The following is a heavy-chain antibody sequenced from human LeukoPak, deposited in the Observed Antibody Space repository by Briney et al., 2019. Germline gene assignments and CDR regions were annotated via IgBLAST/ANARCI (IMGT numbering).Heavy chain of an antibody. CDR3: TRGSGVRGDPLYY. V-gene: IGHV4-34*01. J-gene: IGHJ4*02. CDR1: GGSFSDYY. CDR2: INHSGGT. D-gene: IGHD3-10*01. Sequence: SETLCLSCAVYGGSFSDYYWNWIRQPPGKGLEWVGEINHSGGTTNNPSPTSRVTISVDSSKNQFSLKLSSVTAADTAVCYCTRGSGVRGDPLYYWGQGNLVTVSS.